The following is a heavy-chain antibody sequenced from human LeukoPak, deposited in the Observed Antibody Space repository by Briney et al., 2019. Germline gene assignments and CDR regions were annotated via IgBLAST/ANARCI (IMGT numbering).Heavy chain of an antibody. CDR2: IYYSGST. Sequence: PSETLSLTCTVSGGSISSSSSYWGWIRQPPGKGLEWIGNIYYSGSTYYNPPLKSRVTISVDTSKNQFSLKLSSVTAADTAVYYCARLRSDAFDIWGQGTMVTVSS. CDR3: ARLRSDAFDI. CDR1: GGSISSSSSY. V-gene: IGHV4-39*01. J-gene: IGHJ3*02.